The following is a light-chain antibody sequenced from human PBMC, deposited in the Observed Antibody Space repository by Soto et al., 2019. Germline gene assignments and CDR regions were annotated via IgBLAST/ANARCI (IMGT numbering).Light chain of an antibody. J-gene: IGKJ5*01. CDR3: QQRSNWPPIT. Sequence: EIVLTQSPGTLSLSPGERATLSCRASQSVSSSHLAWYQHKPGQAPRLLIYAASSRATGSPDRVSGGGSGTDFTLTISSLEPEDFAVYYCQQRSNWPPITFGQGTRLEIK. CDR2: AAS. CDR1: QSVSSSH. V-gene: IGKV3D-20*02.